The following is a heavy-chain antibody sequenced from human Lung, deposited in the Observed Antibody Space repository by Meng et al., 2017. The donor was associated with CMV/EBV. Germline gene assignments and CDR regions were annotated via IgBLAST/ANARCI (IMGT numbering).Heavy chain of an antibody. D-gene: IGHD6-19*01. CDR1: GFTFSRYG. CDR3: ARGQWHSLDY. V-gene: IGHV3-30*03. CDR2: ISYDGSNK. Sequence: GPLGDLGGGVVLPGKALRLSWAGPGFTFSRYGMHWVRPAPGKGLEWVAVISYDGSNKYYADSVKGRFTLSRDNSKNTLYLQMNSLRAEDTAVYYCARGQWHSLDYWGQGTLVTVSS. J-gene: IGHJ4*02.